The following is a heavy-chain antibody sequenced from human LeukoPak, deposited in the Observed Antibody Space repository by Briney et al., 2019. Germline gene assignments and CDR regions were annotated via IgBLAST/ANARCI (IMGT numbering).Heavy chain of an antibody. CDR3: ARLSGYSGYDPFYYFDY. D-gene: IGHD5-12*01. V-gene: IGHV4-30-4*08. J-gene: IGHJ4*02. Sequence: PSETLSLTCTVSGGSISSGDYYWSWIRQPPGKGLEWIGYIYYSGSTYYNPSLKSRVTISVDTSKNQFSLKLSSVTAADTAVYYCARLSGYSGYDPFYYFDYWGQGTLVTVSS. CDR1: GGSISSGDYY. CDR2: IYYSGST.